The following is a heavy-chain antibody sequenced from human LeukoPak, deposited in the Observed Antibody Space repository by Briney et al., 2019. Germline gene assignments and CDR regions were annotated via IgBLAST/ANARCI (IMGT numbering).Heavy chain of an antibody. D-gene: IGHD3-22*01. V-gene: IGHV4-59*12. CDR2: IYYSGST. CDR3: ARGRDGSGYYPQFDY. CDR1: GGSISSYY. J-gene: IGHJ4*02. Sequence: SETLSLTCTVSGGSISSYYWSWIRQPPGKGLEWIGYIYYSGSTNYNPSLKSRVTISVDTSKNQFSLKLSSVTAADTAVYYCARGRDGSGYYPQFDYWGQGTLVTVSS.